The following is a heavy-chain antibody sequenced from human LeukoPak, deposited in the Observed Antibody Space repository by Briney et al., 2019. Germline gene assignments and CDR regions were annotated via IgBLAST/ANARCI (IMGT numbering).Heavy chain of an antibody. V-gene: IGHV3-30*04. J-gene: IGHJ3*02. CDR1: GFTFSNYA. D-gene: IGHD6-19*01. CDR3: ARQQWLGFAFDI. CDR2: ISYDGSNK. Sequence: PGGSLRLSCAASGFTFSNYAMHWVRQAPGKGLEWVAVISYDGSNKYYADSVKGRFTISRDNSKNTLYLQMNSLRAEDTAVYYCARQQWLGFAFDIWGQGTMVTVSS.